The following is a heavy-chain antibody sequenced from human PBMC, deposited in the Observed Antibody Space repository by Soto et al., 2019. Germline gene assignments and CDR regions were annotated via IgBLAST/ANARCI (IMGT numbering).Heavy chain of an antibody. CDR3: ARVVWDSSSWYGDY. J-gene: IGHJ4*02. CDR2: IYYSGST. CDR1: GGSISSGDYY. Sequence: QVQLQESGPGRVKPSQTLSLTCTVSGGSISSGDYYCSWIHQPPGKGLEWIGYIYYSGSTYYNPSLKSRVTISVDTSKNQFSLKLSSVTAADTAVYYCARVVWDSSSWYGDYWGQGTLVTVSS. D-gene: IGHD6-13*01. V-gene: IGHV4-30-4*01.